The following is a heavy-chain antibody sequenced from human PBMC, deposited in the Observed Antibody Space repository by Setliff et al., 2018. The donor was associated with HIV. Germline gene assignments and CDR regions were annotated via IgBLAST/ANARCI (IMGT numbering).Heavy chain of an antibody. V-gene: IGHV3-23*01. CDR1: GFTFSSYA. Sequence: GGSLRLSCAASGFTFSSYAMNWVRQAPGKGLEWVSSISGSGVNTYYADSVKGRFTISRDNSKNTLYLQMNSLRAEDTAVYYCAKDYGWGELPADYMDVWGKGTTVTVSS. CDR3: AKDYGWGELPADYMDV. CDR2: ISGSGVNT. J-gene: IGHJ6*03. D-gene: IGHD3-16*01.